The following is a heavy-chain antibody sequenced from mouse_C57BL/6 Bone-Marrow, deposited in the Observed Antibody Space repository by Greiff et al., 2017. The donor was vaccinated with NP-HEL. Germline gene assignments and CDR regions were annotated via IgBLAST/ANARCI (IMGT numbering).Heavy chain of an antibody. CDR3: AITGVYYDYPYYYAMDY. D-gene: IGHD2-4*01. Sequence: QVQLQQPGAELVKPGASVKVSCKASGYTFTSYWMHWVKQRPGQGLEWIGRIHPSDSDTNYNQKFKGKATLTVDKSSSTAYMQLSSLTSEDSAVYYWAITGVYYDYPYYYAMDYWGQGTSVTVSS. V-gene: IGHV1-74*01. CDR1: GYTFTSYW. CDR2: IHPSDSDT. J-gene: IGHJ4*01.